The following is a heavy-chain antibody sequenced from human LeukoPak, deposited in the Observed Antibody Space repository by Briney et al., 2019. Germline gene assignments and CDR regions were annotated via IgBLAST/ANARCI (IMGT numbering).Heavy chain of an antibody. V-gene: IGHV1-2*02. Sequence: ASVKVSCKASGYTFTGYYMHWVRQAPGQGLEWMGWINPNSGGTNYAQKFQGRVTMTRDTSISTAYMELSRLRSDDTAVYYCAREWRQSRTHWFDPWGQGILVTVSS. CDR2: INPNSGGT. J-gene: IGHJ5*02. CDR3: AREWRQSRTHWFDP. CDR1: GYTFTGYY. D-gene: IGHD5-24*01.